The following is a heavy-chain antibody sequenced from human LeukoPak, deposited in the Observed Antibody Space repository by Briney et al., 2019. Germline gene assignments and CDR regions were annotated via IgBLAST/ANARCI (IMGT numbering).Heavy chain of an antibody. D-gene: IGHD3-10*01. CDR2: TNGEGRGT. CDR3: VRGGNNYYGLDY. CDR1: GFSLSRFW. V-gene: IGHV3-74*01. J-gene: IGHJ4*02. Sequence: GRSRCLSCTPAGFSLSRFWTHWVRQAPGRGLEWVAHTNGEGRGTNYADVVKGRFTISRDNAKNTLYLKMNSLRVDDTALYYCVRGGNNYYGLDYWGQGALVTVSS.